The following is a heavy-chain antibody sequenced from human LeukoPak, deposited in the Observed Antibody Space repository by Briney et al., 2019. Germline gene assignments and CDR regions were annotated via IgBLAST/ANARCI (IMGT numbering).Heavy chain of an antibody. D-gene: IGHD4-17*01. V-gene: IGHV4-4*07. CDR2: IYTSESA. CDR3: ARDYGDPNWFDP. Sequence: SETLSLTCTVSGGSISSSYWSWIRQPAGKGLEWIGRIYTSESANYNPSLKSRVTMSVDGSKNQFSLKLNSVTAADTAVYYCARDYGDPNWFDPWGQGTLVTVSS. CDR1: GGSISSSY. J-gene: IGHJ5*02.